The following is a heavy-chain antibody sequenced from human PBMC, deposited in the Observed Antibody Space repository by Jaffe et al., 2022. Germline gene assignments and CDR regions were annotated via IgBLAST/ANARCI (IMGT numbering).Heavy chain of an antibody. J-gene: IGHJ5*02. D-gene: IGHD3-3*01. CDR1: GFTFSNAW. CDR2: IKSKTDGGTT. Sequence: EVQLVESGGGLVKPGGSLRLSCAASGFTFSNAWMSWVRQAPGKGLEWVGRIKSKTDGGTTDYAAPVKGRFTISRDDSKNTLYLQMNSLKTEDTAVYYCTTDLGGIFGVVICAWGQGTLVTVSS. V-gene: IGHV3-15*01. CDR3: TTDLGGIFGVVICA.